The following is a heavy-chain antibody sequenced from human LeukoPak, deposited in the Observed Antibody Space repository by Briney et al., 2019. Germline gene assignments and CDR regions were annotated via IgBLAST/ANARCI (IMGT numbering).Heavy chain of an antibody. Sequence: ASVKVSCKVSGYTLTELYMHGVRQARGKGREGVGVFDPEDGEKLYTQKFQGRVTINAQKFQGRVTMTEDTSTDTAYMEVSSLRSEDTAVYYCATVTTSNYYYGMDVWGKGTTVTVSS. CDR2: FDPEDGEKLYTQKFQGRVT. CDR1: GYTLTELY. J-gene: IGHJ6*04. V-gene: IGHV1-24*01. CDR3: ATVTTSNYYYGMDV. D-gene: IGHD4-17*01.